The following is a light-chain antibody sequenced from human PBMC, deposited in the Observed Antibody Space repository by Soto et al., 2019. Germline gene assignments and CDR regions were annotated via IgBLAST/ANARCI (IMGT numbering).Light chain of an antibody. Sequence: EIVMKQSPATLSVSTGERATLSCRASQSVSSNLAWYQQKPGQAPRLLIYGASTRATGIPARFSGSGSGTEFTLTISSLQSEDLAVYYCQQYNNWWTFGQGTKV. V-gene: IGKV3-15*01. CDR1: QSVSSN. J-gene: IGKJ1*01. CDR3: QQYNNWWT. CDR2: GAS.